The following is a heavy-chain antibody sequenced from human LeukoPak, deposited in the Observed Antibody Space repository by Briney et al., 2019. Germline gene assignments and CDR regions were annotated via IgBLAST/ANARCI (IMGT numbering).Heavy chain of an antibody. D-gene: IGHD5-18*01. Sequence: ASVKVSCKASGYTFTAYYIHWVRQAPRQGLEWMGWINPNSGATNYAPKFQGRVTMTRDTSISTVYLELSRLRSDDTAVYYCARDWVGYSYGNWGQGTLVTVSS. J-gene: IGHJ4*02. V-gene: IGHV1-2*02. CDR3: ARDWVGYSYGN. CDR1: GYTFTAYY. CDR2: INPNSGAT.